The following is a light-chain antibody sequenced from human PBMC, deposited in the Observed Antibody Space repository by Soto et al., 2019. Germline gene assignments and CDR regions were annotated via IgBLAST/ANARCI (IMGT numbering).Light chain of an antibody. V-gene: IGKV3-15*01. CDR1: QSINNN. Sequence: EIVMTQSPATLSVSPGERATLSCRASQSINNNLAWYQQKPGQAPRLLIYGASTRVTGIPARFSGSGSGTEFTLSIRSLQSEDFAVYYCQQYNNWLSWTFGQGTKVDIK. CDR2: GAS. CDR3: QQYNNWLSWT. J-gene: IGKJ1*01.